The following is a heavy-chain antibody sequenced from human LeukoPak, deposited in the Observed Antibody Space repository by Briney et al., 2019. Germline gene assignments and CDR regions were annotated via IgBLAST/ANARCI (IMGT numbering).Heavy chain of an antibody. J-gene: IGHJ6*03. V-gene: IGHV3-23*01. CDR1: GITFSSYA. D-gene: IGHD1-7*01. Sequence: GGSLRLSCAASGITFSSYAMSWVRQAPGGGLEWVSAISGSGGSTYYADSVKGRFTISRDNSKNTLYLQMNSLRAEDTAVYYCAKRRGLELLYYYYMDVWGKGTTVTVSS. CDR3: AKRRGLELLYYYYMDV. CDR2: ISGSGGST.